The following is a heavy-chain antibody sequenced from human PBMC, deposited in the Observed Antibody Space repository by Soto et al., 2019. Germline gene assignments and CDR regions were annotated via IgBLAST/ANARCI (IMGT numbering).Heavy chain of an antibody. D-gene: IGHD2-15*01. CDR1: GGTFSSYA. J-gene: IGHJ4*02. Sequence: GASVKVSCKASGGTFSSYAISWVRQAPGQGLEWMGGIIPIFGTANYAQKFQDRVTITADESTSTAYMQLSSLRSGDTAVYYCARSGGLDRDFNYWGQGPLVTVS. V-gene: IGHV1-69*13. CDR2: IIPIFGTA. CDR3: ARSGGLDRDFNY.